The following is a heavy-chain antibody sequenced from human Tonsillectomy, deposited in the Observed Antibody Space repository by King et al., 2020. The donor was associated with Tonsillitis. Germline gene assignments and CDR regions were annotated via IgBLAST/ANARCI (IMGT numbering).Heavy chain of an antibody. V-gene: IGHV3-21*01. Sequence: VQLVESGGGLVKPGGSLRLSCAASGFTFSSYSMNWVRQAPGKGLEWVSSTSNSNSYIYYADSVKGRFTISRDNAKNSLFLQMNSLRVEDTAVYYCARDYINDFWRGYSPASFDYWGQGTLVTVSS. CDR2: TSNSNSYI. CDR3: ARDYINDFWRGYSPASFDY. CDR1: GFTFSSYS. J-gene: IGHJ4*02. D-gene: IGHD3-3*01.